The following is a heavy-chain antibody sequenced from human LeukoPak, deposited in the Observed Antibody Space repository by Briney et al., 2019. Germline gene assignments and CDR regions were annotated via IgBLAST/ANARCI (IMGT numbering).Heavy chain of an antibody. CDR1: GGSISSSSYY. CDR2: IYYSGST. CDR3: ARDLEYCSSTSCYNGVFDY. J-gene: IGHJ4*02. D-gene: IGHD2-2*02. V-gene: IGHV4-39*07. Sequence: SETLSLTCTVSGGSISSSSYYWGWIRQPPGKGLEWIGSIYYSGSTYYNPSLKSRVTISVDTSKNQFSLKLSSVTAADTAVYYCARDLEYCSSTSCYNGVFDYWGQGTLVTVSS.